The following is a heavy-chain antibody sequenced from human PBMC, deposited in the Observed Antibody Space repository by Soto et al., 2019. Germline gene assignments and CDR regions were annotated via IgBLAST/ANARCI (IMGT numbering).Heavy chain of an antibody. CDR2: IYYSGST. J-gene: IGHJ4*02. V-gene: IGHV4-30-4*08. D-gene: IGHD3-22*01. Sequence: TLSLTCAVSGGSISSGGYYWSWIRQHPGKGLEWIGYIYYSGSTYYNPSLKSRVTISVDTSKNQFSLKLSSVTAADTAVYYCARTYDSSGYYYDYWGQGTLVTVSS. CDR1: GGSISSGGYY. CDR3: ARTYDSSGYYYDY.